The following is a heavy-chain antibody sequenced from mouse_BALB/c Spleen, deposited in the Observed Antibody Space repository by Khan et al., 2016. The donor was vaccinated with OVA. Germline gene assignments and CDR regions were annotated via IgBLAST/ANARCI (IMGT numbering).Heavy chain of an antibody. D-gene: IGHD2-14*01. CDR2: INTETGEP. Sequence: QIQLVQSGPELKKSGETIKISCKASGYTFTDYSMHWVKQAPGKGLKWMGWINTETGEPTYADDFKGRFAFSLETSASTAYLQINNLKNEDTATDFCAGDRYDYFDYWGQGTTLTGSS. CDR1: GYTFTDYS. CDR3: AGDRYDYFDY. J-gene: IGHJ2*01. V-gene: IGHV9-2-1*01.